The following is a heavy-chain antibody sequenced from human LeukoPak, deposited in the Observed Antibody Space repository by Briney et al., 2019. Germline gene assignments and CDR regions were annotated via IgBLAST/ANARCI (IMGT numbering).Heavy chain of an antibody. J-gene: IGHJ4*02. CDR1: GYSFTDYY. CDR3: ARGYYYDSSAYYFPPQYYFDY. Sequence: ASVKVSCTASGYSFTDYYMHWVRQAPGQGLEWMGWINPNSGGTKYAQKFQGRVTMTRDTSISTAYMELSRLTSDDTAVYYCARGYYYDSSAYYFPPQYYFDYWGQGTLVTVSS. V-gene: IGHV1-2*02. CDR2: INPNSGGT. D-gene: IGHD3-22*01.